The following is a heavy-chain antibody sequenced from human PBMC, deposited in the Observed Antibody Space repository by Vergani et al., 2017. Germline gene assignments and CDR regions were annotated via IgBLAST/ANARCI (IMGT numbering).Heavy chain of an antibody. V-gene: IGHV3-21*01. J-gene: IGHJ6*03. CDR1: GFTFSSYS. D-gene: IGHD3-3*01. CDR3: ARVIPYYELWSGYYNDYYYYYRDV. CDR2: ISISSSYI. Sequence: EVQLVESGGGLVKPGGSLRLSCAASGFTFSSYSMNWVRQAPGKGLEWVSSISISSSYIYYAGSVKGRFSISRDNAKYSLYLQMNSLRAEGTAVYYCARVIPYYELWSGYYNDYYYYYRDVWDKRTTVTVSS.